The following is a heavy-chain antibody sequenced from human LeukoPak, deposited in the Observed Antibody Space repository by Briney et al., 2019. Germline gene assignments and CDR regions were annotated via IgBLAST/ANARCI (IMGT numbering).Heavy chain of an antibody. CDR1: GGSISSYY. D-gene: IGHD2-2*01. CDR2: IYYSGST. J-gene: IGHJ4*02. Sequence: SETLSLTCTVSGGSISSYYWSWIRQPPGKGLEWIGHIYYSGSTNYNPSLKSRVTISVDTSKNQFSLKLGSVTAADTAVYYCARAGGYQLPHSWGQGTLVTVSS. CDR3: ARAGGYQLPHS. V-gene: IGHV4-59*01.